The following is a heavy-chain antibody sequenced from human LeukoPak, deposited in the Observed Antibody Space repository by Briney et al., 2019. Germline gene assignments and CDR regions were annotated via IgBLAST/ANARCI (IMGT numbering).Heavy chain of an antibody. CDR3: ARDSQMYYDYVWGSYRGNWFDP. D-gene: IGHD3-16*02. CDR1: GYTFTGYY. CDR2: INPNSGGT. V-gene: IGHV1-2*02. Sequence: RASVKVSCKASGYTFTGYYMHWVRQAPGQGLEWMGWINPNSGGTNYAQKFQGRVTMTRDTSISTAYMELSRLRSDDTAVYYCARDSQMYYDYVWGSYRGNWFDPWGQGTLVTVSS. J-gene: IGHJ5*02.